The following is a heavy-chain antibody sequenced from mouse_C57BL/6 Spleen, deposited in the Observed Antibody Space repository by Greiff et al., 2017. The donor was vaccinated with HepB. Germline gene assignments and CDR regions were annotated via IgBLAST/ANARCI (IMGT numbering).Heavy chain of an antibody. CDR3: TKGIYYYGSSPWFAY. D-gene: IGHD1-1*01. CDR2: IDPETGGT. CDR1: GYTFTDYE. J-gene: IGHJ3*01. Sequence: QVQLKESGAELVRPGASVTLSCKASGYTFTDYEMHWVKQTPVHGLEWIGAIDPETGGTAYNQKFKGKARLTADKSSSTAYMELRSLTSEDSAVYYCTKGIYYYGSSPWFAYWGQGTLVTVSA. V-gene: IGHV1-15*01.